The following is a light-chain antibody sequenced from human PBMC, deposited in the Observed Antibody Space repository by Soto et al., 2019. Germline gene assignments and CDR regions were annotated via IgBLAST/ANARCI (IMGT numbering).Light chain of an antibody. Sequence: EIFLTQSPATLSLSQWERATLSCGASQSVGRDYLAWYQQKPGQAPRVVIYNASNRASGIPDRFSGSGSGTDFTLTISRLEPEDFAVYYCHQYAYAPWTFGQGTKVDI. CDR1: QSVGRDY. CDR3: HQYAYAPWT. CDR2: NAS. J-gene: IGKJ1*01. V-gene: IGKV3D-20*01.